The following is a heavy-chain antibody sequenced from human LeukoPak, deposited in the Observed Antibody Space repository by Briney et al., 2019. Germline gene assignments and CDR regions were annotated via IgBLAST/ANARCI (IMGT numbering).Heavy chain of an antibody. CDR2: ISYDGSNK. CDR1: GFTFSSYT. Sequence: GGSLRLSCAASGFTFSSYTMHWVRQAPGRGLEWVAVISYDGSNKYYADSVKGRFTISRDNSKNTLYLQMNSLRAEDTAVYYCAREPAANSDFDYWGQGTLVTVSS. J-gene: IGHJ4*02. CDR3: AREPAANSDFDY. D-gene: IGHD1-1*01. V-gene: IGHV3-30*04.